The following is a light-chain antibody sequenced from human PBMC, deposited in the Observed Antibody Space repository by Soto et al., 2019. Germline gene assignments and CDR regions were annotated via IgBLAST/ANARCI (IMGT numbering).Light chain of an antibody. V-gene: IGKV3-20*01. Sequence: PGERVTLSCRASQSVSSSYLTWYQQKPGQAPRLLIYGASTRATSIPDRFSGSGSGTDFTLTISRLEPEDFAVYYCQQYGSSPFTFGPGTKVDIK. CDR3: QQYGSSPFT. CDR1: QSVSSSY. J-gene: IGKJ3*01. CDR2: GAS.